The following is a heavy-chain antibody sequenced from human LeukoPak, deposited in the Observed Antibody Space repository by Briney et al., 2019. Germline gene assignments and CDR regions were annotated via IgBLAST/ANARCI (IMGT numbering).Heavy chain of an antibody. CDR3: ARHSGSYRWFDY. J-gene: IGHJ4*02. D-gene: IGHD1-26*01. CDR2: IYYSGST. CDR1: GGSISSSSYY. V-gene: IGHV4-39*01. Sequence: PSETLSLTCTVSGGSISSSSYYWGWIRQPPGKGLVWIGSIYYSGSTYYNPSLKSRVTISVDTSKNQFSLKLSSVTAADTAVYYCARHSGSYRWFDYWGQGTLVTVSS.